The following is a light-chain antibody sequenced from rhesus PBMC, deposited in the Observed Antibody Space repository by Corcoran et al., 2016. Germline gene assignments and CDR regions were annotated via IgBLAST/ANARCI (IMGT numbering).Light chain of an antibody. CDR3: QQDYNTPLT. Sequence: DIQMTQSPSSLSASVGDRVTVTCRASQGINKELSWYQQKPGKAPTLLIIAASRLQTGGSSRFSGSGSGTDFTLPISSLQPEDVATYYFQQDYNTPLTFGGGTKVELK. V-gene: IGKV1-94*01. CDR2: AAS. J-gene: IGKJ4*01. CDR1: QGINKE.